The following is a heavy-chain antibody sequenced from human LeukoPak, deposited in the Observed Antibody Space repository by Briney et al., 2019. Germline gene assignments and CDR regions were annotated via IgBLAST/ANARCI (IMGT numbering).Heavy chain of an antibody. V-gene: IGHV4-59*01. CDR2: INYSGST. CDR1: GGSISSNY. Sequence: SETLSLTCTVSGGSISSNYWSWIRQPPGKGLEWIGYINYSGSTNYNPSLKSRVTISVDTSKNQFSLKLSSVTAADTAVYYCARDRELLDFDYWGQGTLVTVSS. CDR3: ARDRELLDFDY. D-gene: IGHD1-26*01. J-gene: IGHJ4*02.